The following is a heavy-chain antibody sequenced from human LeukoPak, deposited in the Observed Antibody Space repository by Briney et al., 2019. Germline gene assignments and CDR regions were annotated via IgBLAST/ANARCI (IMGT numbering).Heavy chain of an antibody. V-gene: IGHV3-23*01. D-gene: IGHD3-10*01. J-gene: IGHJ5*02. CDR1: GFTFSSYA. CDR3: AKDPGVRGVIGWFDP. CDR2: ISGSGGST. Sequence: GGSLRLSCAASGFTFSSYAMSWVRQAPGKGLEWVSGISGSGGSTYYADPVKGRFTISRDNSKNTVYLQMNSLRAEDTAVYYCAKDPGVRGVIGWFDPWGQGTLVTVSS.